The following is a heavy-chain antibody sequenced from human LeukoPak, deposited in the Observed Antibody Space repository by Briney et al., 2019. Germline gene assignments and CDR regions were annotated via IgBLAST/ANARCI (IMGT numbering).Heavy chain of an antibody. CDR3: NVRWGPNSDY. V-gene: IGHV3-74*01. CDR1: GFTFSTFW. Sequence: GGSLRLSCAASGFTFSTFWMHWVRQTPGKGLVWVSRISNDGSTTHYADSVKGRFTISRDNAKNTLFLHMNSLRAEDTAVYYCNVRWGPNSDYWGQGTLVTVSS. J-gene: IGHJ4*02. CDR2: ISNDGSTT. D-gene: IGHD7-27*01.